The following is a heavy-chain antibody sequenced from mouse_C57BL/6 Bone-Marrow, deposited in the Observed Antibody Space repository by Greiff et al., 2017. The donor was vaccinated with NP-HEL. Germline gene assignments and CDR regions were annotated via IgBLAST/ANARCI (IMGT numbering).Heavy chain of an antibody. CDR3: ARWDGHYGFAY. CDR2: IYPGDGDT. CDR1: GYAFSSSW. Sequence: VKLMESGPELVKPGASVKISCKASGYAFSSSWMNWVKQRPGKGLEWIGRIYPGDGDTNYNGKFKGKATLTADKSSSTAYMQLSSLTSEDSAVYFCARWDGHYGFAYWGQGTLVTVSA. D-gene: IGHD2-3*01. V-gene: IGHV1-82*01. J-gene: IGHJ3*01.